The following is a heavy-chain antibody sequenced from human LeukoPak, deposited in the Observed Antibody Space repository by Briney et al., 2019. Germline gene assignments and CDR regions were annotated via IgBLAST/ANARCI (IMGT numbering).Heavy chain of an antibody. CDR2: IYHSGST. J-gene: IGHJ4*02. V-gene: IGHV4-38-2*02. Sequence: PSETLSLTCTVSGYSISSGYYWGWIRQPPGKGLEWIGSIYHSGSTYYNPSLKSRVTISVDTSKNQFSLKLSSVTAADTAVYYCARERYDAATTTDYWGQGTLVTVSS. CDR3: ARERYDAATTTDY. CDR1: GYSISSGYY. D-gene: IGHD5-12*01.